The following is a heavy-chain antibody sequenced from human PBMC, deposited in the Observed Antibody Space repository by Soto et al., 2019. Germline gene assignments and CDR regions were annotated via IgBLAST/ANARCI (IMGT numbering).Heavy chain of an antibody. CDR3: AKDQSYYDFWSGYYPAPFDP. V-gene: IGHV3-23*01. D-gene: IGHD3-3*01. Sequence: GGSLRLSCAASGFTFSSYAMSWVRQAPGKGLEWVSAISGSDGSTYYADSVKGRFTISRDNSKNTLYLQMNSLRAEDTAVYYCAKDQSYYDFWSGYYPAPFDPWGQGTLVTVS. J-gene: IGHJ5*02. CDR2: ISGSDGST. CDR1: GFTFSSYA.